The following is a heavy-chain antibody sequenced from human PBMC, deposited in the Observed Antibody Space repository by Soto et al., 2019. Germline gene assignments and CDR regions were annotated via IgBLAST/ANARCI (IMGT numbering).Heavy chain of an antibody. D-gene: IGHD3-22*01. CDR2: IIPIFGTA. CDR3: ARRPRGYYYDSSGYSRYYYGMDV. CDR1: GGTFSSYA. V-gene: IGHV1-69*13. Sequence: SVKVSCKASGGTFSSYAISWVRQAPGQGLEWMGGIIPIFGTANYAQKFQGRVTITADESTSTAYMELSSLRSEDTAVYYCARRPRGYYYDSSGYSRYYYGMDVWGQGTTVTVSS. J-gene: IGHJ6*02.